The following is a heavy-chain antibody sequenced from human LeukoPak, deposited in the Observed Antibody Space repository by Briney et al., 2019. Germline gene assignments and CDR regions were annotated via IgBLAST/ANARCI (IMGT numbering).Heavy chain of an antibody. CDR3: ARDQRPTVAGTPFEEKDAFDI. CDR1: GFTFDDYG. V-gene: IGHV3-20*01. J-gene: IGHJ3*02. Sequence: GGSLRLSCAASGFTFDDYGMSWVRQAPGKGLEWVSGINWNGGSTGYADSVKGRFTISRDNAKNSLYLQMNSLRAEDTALYHCARDQRPTVAGTPFEEKDAFDIWGQGTMVTVSS. CDR2: INWNGGST. D-gene: IGHD6-19*01.